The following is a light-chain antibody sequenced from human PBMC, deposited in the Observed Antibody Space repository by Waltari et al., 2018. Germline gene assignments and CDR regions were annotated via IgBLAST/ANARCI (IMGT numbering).Light chain of an antibody. Sequence: QSALTQPASVSGSPGQSITISCTGTTSDVGGYNYVSWYQHHPGKAPKPTIYEVRHRPSGVSNRFSGSKSGNTASLTISGLQAEDEADYYCSSYTTISTWVFGGGTKLTVL. CDR3: SSYTTISTWV. V-gene: IGLV2-14*01. CDR2: EVR. J-gene: IGLJ3*02. CDR1: TSDVGGYNY.